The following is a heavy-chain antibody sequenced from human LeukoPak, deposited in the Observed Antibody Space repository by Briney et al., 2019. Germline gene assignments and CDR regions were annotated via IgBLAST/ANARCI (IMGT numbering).Heavy chain of an antibody. CDR2: IIPIFGTA. D-gene: IGHD3-22*01. CDR3: ARDPGYFYDSSGNYYGGDYFDY. CDR1: GGTFSSYA. J-gene: IGHJ4*02. Sequence: SVKVSCKASGGTFSSYAISWVRQAPGQGLEWMGGIIPIFGTANYAQKFQGRVTITADESTSTAYMELSSLRSEDTAVYYCARDPGYFYDSSGNYYGGDYFDYWGQGTLVTVSS. V-gene: IGHV1-69*13.